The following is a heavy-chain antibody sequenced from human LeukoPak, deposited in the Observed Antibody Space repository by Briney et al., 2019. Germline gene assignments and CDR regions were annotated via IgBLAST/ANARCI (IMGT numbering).Heavy chain of an antibody. V-gene: IGHV1-24*01. CDR1: GYTLTELS. CDR2: FHPEDGET. Sequence: SVKLSRTLSGYTLTELSIHCVPQAPSPELKGMGGFHPEDGETIYAQKFQGRVTMTEDTSTDTAYMELSRVRSEDTGVYYCATSPYIAAAGHAFDIWGQGTMVTVSS. J-gene: IGHJ3*02. CDR3: ATSPYIAAAGHAFDI. D-gene: IGHD6-13*01.